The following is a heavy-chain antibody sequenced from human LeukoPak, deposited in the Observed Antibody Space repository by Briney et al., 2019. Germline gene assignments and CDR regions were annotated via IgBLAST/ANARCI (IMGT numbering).Heavy chain of an antibody. D-gene: IGHD3-22*01. Sequence: GGSLRLSCAASGFTFSSYWMSWVRQAPGKGLEWVANIKQDGSEKYYVDSVKGRFTISRDNAKNSLYLQMNSLRAEDTAVYYCARGMYYYDLKDYFDYWGQGTLVTVSS. V-gene: IGHV3-7*01. J-gene: IGHJ4*02. CDR3: ARGMYYYDLKDYFDY. CDR2: IKQDGSEK. CDR1: GFTFSSYW.